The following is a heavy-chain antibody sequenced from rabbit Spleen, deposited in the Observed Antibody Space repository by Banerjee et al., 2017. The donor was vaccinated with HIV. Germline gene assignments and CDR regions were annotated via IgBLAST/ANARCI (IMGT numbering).Heavy chain of an antibody. D-gene: IGHD1-1*01. CDR3: VRGASSSGYYSL. J-gene: IGHJ4*01. CDR2: IAAGSSGFT. V-gene: IGHV1S40*01. Sequence: QSLEESGGGLVKPGASLTLTCTASGFSFSSSDYMCWVRQAPGKGLEWISCIAAGSSGFTYSATWAKGRFTCSKTSSTTVTLQMTSLTVADTATYFCVRGASSSGYYSLWGPGTLVTVS. CDR1: GFSFSSSDY.